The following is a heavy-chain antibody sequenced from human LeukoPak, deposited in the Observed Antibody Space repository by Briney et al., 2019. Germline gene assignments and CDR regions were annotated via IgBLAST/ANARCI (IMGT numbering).Heavy chain of an antibody. CDR2: FDPEEGET. J-gene: IGHJ4*02. CDR3: ATYPYSSSWYGEWAY. D-gene: IGHD6-13*01. Sequence: ASGKVSCKVSRYTLTELSMHWVRPAPGRGRGWMGGFDPEEGETIYARKFQGRVTMAEDTSTDTAYKELSRLRSEDTAVYYCATYPYSSSWYGEWAYWGEGTLDTVSS. CDR1: RYTLTELS. V-gene: IGHV1-24*01.